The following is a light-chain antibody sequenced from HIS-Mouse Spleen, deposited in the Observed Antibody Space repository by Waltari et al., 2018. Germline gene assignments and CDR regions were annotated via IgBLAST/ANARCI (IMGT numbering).Light chain of an antibody. CDR1: SSHVGGYNY. CDR3: SSYTSSSTYV. V-gene: IGLV2-14*01. CDR2: EVS. Sequence: QSALTQPASVSGSPGQSITISCTGTSSHVGGYNYVYWYQQHPGKAPKLMIYEVSNRPSGVSNRFSGSKSGNTASLTISGLQAEDEADYYCSSYTSSSTYVFGTGTKVTVL. J-gene: IGLJ1*01.